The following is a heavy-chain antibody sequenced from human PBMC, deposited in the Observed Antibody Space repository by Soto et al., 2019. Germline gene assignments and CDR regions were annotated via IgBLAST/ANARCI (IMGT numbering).Heavy chain of an antibody. D-gene: IGHD2-2*01. CDR3: ATLYCSSTSCSRPWTVRYYYGMDV. J-gene: IGHJ6*02. V-gene: IGHV5-10-1*03. Sequence: EVQLVQSGAEVKKPGESLRISCKGSGYSFTSYWISWVRQMPGKGLEWMGRIDPSDSYTNYSPSFQGHVTISADKSISTAYLKWSSLKASDTAMYYCATLYCSSTSCSRPWTVRYYYGMDVWGQGTTVTVSS. CDR2: IDPSDSYT. CDR1: GYSFTSYW.